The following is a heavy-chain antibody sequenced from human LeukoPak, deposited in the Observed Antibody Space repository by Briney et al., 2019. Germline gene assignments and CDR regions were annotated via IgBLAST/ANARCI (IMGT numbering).Heavy chain of an antibody. Sequence: GGSLGLSCAASGFTFSSYSMNWVRQAPGKGLEWVSSISSSSSYIYYADPVKGRLTISRDNAKNSLYLQMNSLRAEDTAVYYCARDVSSSFDPWGQGTLVTVSS. D-gene: IGHD6-6*01. V-gene: IGHV3-21*01. CDR2: ISSSSSYI. CDR1: GFTFSSYS. J-gene: IGHJ5*02. CDR3: ARDVSSSFDP.